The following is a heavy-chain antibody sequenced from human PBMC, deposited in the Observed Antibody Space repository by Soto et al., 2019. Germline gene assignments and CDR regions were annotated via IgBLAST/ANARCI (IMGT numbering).Heavy chain of an antibody. CDR2: INPEGSFT. CDR3: ARPRSMSSSGFDI. D-gene: IGHD6-6*01. J-gene: IGHJ3*02. V-gene: IGHV3-74*03. Sequence: EVQLVESGGGLVQPGGSPRLSCVASGYTFSRHWIHWVRQAPGQGLEGVSRINPEGSFTTYADSVRGRFTISRDNAKNTLYLDMNNLKTEDTAVYYCARPRSMSSSGFDIWGQGTMVTVSS. CDR1: GYTFSRHW.